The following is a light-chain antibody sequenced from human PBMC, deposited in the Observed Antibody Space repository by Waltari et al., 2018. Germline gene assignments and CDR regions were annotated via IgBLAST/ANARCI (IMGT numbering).Light chain of an antibody. CDR2: DAS. CDR3: QQRSNWPPMYS. Sequence: EIVLTQSPATLSLSSGERVTLSCRAGQNISFYLAWYQQNPGQAPRLLIYDASNRAAGIPARFSGSGSGTDFTLTISSLEPEDFAVYYCQQRSNWPPMYSFGQGTKLEIK. V-gene: IGKV3-11*01. CDR1: QNISFY. J-gene: IGKJ2*01.